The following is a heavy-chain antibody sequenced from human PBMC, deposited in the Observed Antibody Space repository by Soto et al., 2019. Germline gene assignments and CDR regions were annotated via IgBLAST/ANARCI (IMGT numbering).Heavy chain of an antibody. CDR3: ARETLYCTNGVCNYYYYYGMDV. CDR2: INPSGGST. D-gene: IGHD2-8*01. Sequence: QVQLVQSGAEVKKPGASVKVSCKASGYTFTSYYMHWVRQAPGQGLEWMGIINPSGGSTSYAQKFKGRVTMTRDTSTSTVYMELSSLRSEDTAVYYCARETLYCTNGVCNYYYYYGMDVWGQGTTVTVSS. CDR1: GYTFTSYY. V-gene: IGHV1-46*01. J-gene: IGHJ6*02.